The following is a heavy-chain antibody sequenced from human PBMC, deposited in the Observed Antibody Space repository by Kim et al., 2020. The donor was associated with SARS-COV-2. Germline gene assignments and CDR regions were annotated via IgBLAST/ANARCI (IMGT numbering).Heavy chain of an antibody. CDR3: ARGRGPSLGYCSSTSCYPGWNYYYYMDV. D-gene: IGHD2-2*01. CDR1: GGSFSGYY. CDR2: INHSGST. Sequence: SETLSLTCAVYGGSFSGYYWSWIRQPPGKGLEWIGEINHSGSTNYNPSLKSRVTISVDTSKNQFSLKLSSVTAADTAVYYCARGRGPSLGYCSSTSCYPGWNYYYYMDVWGKGTTVTVSS. V-gene: IGHV4-34*01. J-gene: IGHJ6*03.